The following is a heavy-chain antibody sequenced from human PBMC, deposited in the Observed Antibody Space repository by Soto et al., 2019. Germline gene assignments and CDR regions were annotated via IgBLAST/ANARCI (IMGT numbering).Heavy chain of an antibody. CDR2: VYHTGDT. CDR1: GGTVASSHW. D-gene: IGHD2-21*02. V-gene: IGHV4-4*02. CDR3: AREIVTAGGNNYFDP. J-gene: IGHJ5*02. Sequence: SETLSLTCGVSGGTVASSHWWSWVRQSPGRGLEWIGNVYHTGDTNFNPSLQSRVTFSVDKSNNQFSLRLTSVTAADTAVNFCAREIVTAGGNNYFDPWGPGTLVTVSS.